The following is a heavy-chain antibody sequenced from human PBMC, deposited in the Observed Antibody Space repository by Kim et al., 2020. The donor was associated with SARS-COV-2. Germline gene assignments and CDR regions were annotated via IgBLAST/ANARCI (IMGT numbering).Heavy chain of an antibody. CDR2: ISYDGSNK. Sequence: GGSLRLSCAASGFTFSSYAMHWVRQAPGKGLEWVAVISYDGSNKYYADSVKGRFTISRDNSKNTLYLQMNSLRAEDTAVYYCARDARTRRAFDIWGQGTMVTVSS. J-gene: IGHJ3*02. CDR3: ARDARTRRAFDI. V-gene: IGHV3-30-3*01. D-gene: IGHD2-15*01. CDR1: GFTFSSYA.